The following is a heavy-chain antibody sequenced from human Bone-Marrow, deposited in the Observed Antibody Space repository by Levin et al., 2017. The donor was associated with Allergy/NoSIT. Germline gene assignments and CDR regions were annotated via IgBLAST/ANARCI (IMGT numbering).Heavy chain of an antibody. D-gene: IGHD3-3*01. Sequence: SVKVSCKASGGTFSSYAISWVRQAPGQGLEWMGGIIPIFGTANYAQKFQGRVTITADESTSTAYMELSSLRSEDTAVYYCARDGLTSETYYDFWSGYHASPGGNYGMDVWGQGTTVTVSS. CDR3: ARDGLTSETYYDFWSGYHASPGGNYGMDV. CDR1: GGTFSSYA. V-gene: IGHV1-69*13. CDR2: IIPIFGTA. J-gene: IGHJ6*02.